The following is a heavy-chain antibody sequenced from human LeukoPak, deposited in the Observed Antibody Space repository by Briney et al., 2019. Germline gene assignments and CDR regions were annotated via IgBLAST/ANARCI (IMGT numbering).Heavy chain of an antibody. D-gene: IGHD5-18*01. Sequence: GGSLRLSCAAPGFTVNSNYMSWVRQAPGKGLEWVSVIYTGGSTYYADSVKGRFIISRDNSKNTVYLQMNSLRAEDTAVYYCARAGYSMDTEYFQHWGQGTLVTVSS. CDR3: ARAGYSMDTEYFQH. J-gene: IGHJ1*01. V-gene: IGHV3-66*01. CDR2: IYTGGST. CDR1: GFTVNSNY.